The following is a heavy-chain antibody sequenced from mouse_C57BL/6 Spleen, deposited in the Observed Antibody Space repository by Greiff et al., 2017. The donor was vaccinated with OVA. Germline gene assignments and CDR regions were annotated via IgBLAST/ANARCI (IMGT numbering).Heavy chain of an antibody. D-gene: IGHD1-1*01. CDR2: FHPYNDDT. J-gene: IGHJ1*03. CDR3: ARSYYGSRSYWYFDV. Sequence: VKLMESGAELGKPGASVKMSCKASGYTFTTYPIEWMKQNHGKSLEWIGNFHPYNDDTKYNEKFKGKATLTVEKSSSTVYLELSRLTSDDSAVYYCARSYYGSRSYWYFDVWGTGTTVTVSS. V-gene: IGHV1-47*01. CDR1: GYTFTTYP.